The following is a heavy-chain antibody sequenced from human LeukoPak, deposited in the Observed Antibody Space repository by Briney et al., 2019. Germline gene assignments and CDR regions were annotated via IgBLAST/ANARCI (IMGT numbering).Heavy chain of an antibody. CDR3: ARGLSGSYYNVGY. Sequence: ASVKVSCKASGYTFTSYAIHWVRQAPGQGLEWMGWINAGNGNTKYSQKFQGRVTITRDTSASTAYMELSSLRSEDTAVYYCARGLSGSYYNVGYWGQGTLVTVSS. J-gene: IGHJ4*02. V-gene: IGHV1-3*01. CDR2: INAGNGNT. CDR1: GYTFTSYA. D-gene: IGHD3-10*01.